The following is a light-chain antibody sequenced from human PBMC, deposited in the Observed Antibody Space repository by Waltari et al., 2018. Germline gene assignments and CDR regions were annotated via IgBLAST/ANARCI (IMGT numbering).Light chain of an antibody. J-gene: IGKJ4*01. CDR1: QSVDTY. Sequence: EIVLTQSPATLSLSPGERATLSCRASQSVDTYLAWYQHKPGQVPRLLIYDASNRATGIPARFSGSGSGADSTLIISSLEPEDFAVYYCHQRSNWPLTFGGGTKVEIK. V-gene: IGKV3-11*01. CDR2: DAS. CDR3: HQRSNWPLT.